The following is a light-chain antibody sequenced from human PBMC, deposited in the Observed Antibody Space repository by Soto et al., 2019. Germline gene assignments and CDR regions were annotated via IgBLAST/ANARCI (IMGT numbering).Light chain of an antibody. CDR2: DAS. V-gene: IGKV1-33*01. Sequence: DIQMTQSPSSLSASVGDRVTITCQASQDIRKFLNWYQQKPGKAPKLLINDASNLETGVPSRFSGSGSGTDFTFTISSLQSEDFAVYYCQQYTNWPLTFGGGTKVEIK. CDR1: QDIRKF. CDR3: QQYTNWPLT. J-gene: IGKJ4*01.